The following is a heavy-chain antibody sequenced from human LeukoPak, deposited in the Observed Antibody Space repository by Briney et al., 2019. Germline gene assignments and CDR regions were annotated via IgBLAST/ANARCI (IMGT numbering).Heavy chain of an antibody. CDR3: ASWGGTKYYDFWSGYPAYGMDV. V-gene: IGHV4-39*01. CDR2: IYYSGST. D-gene: IGHD3-3*01. J-gene: IGHJ6*02. Sequence: SETLSLTCTVSGGSISSSSYSWGWLRQPPGKGLEWIGSIYYSGSTYYHPSLKSRVTISVDTSKNQFSLKLSSVTAADTAVYYCASWGGTKYYDFWSGYPAYGMDVWGQGTTVTVSS. CDR1: GGSISSSSYS.